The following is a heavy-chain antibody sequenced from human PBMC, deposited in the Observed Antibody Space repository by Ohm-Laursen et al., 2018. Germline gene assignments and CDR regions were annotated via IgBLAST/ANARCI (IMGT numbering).Heavy chain of an antibody. V-gene: IGHV3-30*18. J-gene: IGHJ6*02. CDR3: AKDQGWELTAYYYYGMDV. Sequence: SLRLSCAAPGFTFSSYGMHWVRQAPGKGLEWVAVISYDGSNKYYADSVKGRFTISRDNSKNTLYLQMNSLRAEDTAVYYCAKDQGWELTAYYYYGMDVWGQGTTVTVSS. CDR2: ISYDGSNK. D-gene: IGHD1-26*01. CDR1: GFTFSSYG.